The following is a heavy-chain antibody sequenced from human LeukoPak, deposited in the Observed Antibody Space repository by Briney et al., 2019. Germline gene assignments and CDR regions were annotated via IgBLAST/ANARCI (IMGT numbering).Heavy chain of an antibody. V-gene: IGHV3-13*01. J-gene: IGHJ4*02. D-gene: IGHD6-13*01. CDR1: GFTFSDYY. Sequence: SGGSLRLSCAASGFTFSDYYMNWVRQAPGKGLEWVSAIGTAGDTYYPGSVKGRFTISRENAKNSLYLQMNSLRAGDTAVYYCARGGRGSSWFDNWGQGTLVTVSS. CDR2: IGTAGDT. CDR3: ARGGRGSSWFDN.